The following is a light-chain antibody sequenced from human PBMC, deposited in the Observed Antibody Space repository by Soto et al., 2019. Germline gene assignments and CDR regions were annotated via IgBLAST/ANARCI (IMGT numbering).Light chain of an antibody. CDR3: QQRSRSIT. Sequence: EIVLTQSPATLSLSPGERATLSCRASQSVSSFLAWYQQKPGQAPRLLIYDGSNRATGIPARFSGSGSGTDFSLTISGLEPEDFCVYYCQQRSRSITFGQGTRLEIK. CDR1: QSVSSF. J-gene: IGKJ5*01. V-gene: IGKV3-11*01. CDR2: DGS.